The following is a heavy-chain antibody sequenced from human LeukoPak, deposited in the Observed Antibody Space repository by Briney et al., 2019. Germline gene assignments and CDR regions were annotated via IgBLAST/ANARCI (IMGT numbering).Heavy chain of an antibody. CDR2: VYYSGST. CDR3: AILPATDTYYYDRSGYYRPGVH. V-gene: IGHV4-39*07. D-gene: IGHD3-22*01. CDR1: GGSISSSHYY. Sequence: SETLSLTCSVSGGSISSSHYYWGWIRQPPGKGLQWIGSVYYSGSTYYSPSLKSRVTISVDTSKNQFSLKLSSVTAADTAVHYCAILPATDTYYYDRSGYYRPGVHWGQGTLVSVSS. J-gene: IGHJ4*02.